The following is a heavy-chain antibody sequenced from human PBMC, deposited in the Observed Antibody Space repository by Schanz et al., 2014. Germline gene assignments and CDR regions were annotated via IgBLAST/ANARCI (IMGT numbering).Heavy chain of an antibody. D-gene: IGHD4-4*01. CDR1: GSTFSNYW. V-gene: IGHV3-7*03. J-gene: IGHJ4*02. Sequence: EVQLVESGGGLVQPGGSLRLSCAVSGSTFSNYWMTWVRQAPGKGLEWVANINQDASEKYYVDSVKGRFTVSRDNAKNSLFLQMNSLRAEDTAVYYCARRPQLQCFDYWGQGTLVTVSS. CDR2: INQDASEK. CDR3: ARRPQLQCFDY.